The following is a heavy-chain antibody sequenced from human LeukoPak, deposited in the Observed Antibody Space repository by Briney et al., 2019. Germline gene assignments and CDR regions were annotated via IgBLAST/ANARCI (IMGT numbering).Heavy chain of an antibody. CDR2: ISGSGGSP. CDR1: GFTFSGYA. D-gene: IGHD5-24*01. V-gene: IGHV3-23*01. CDR3: AKGPQATAPYYYYYMDV. Sequence: PGGSLRLSCVASGFTFSGYAMTWVRQTPGKGLEWVSSISGSGGSPYYADSVRGRFTISRDKSKNTLYVQMNRLRAEETAEYYCAKGPQATAPYYYYYMDVWGKGTTVTVSS. J-gene: IGHJ6*03.